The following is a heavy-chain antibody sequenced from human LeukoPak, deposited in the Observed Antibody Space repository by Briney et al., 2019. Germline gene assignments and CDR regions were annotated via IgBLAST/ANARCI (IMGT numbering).Heavy chain of an antibody. CDR1: GFTVSSNY. V-gene: IGHV3-66*01. D-gene: IGHD3-22*01. J-gene: IGHJ4*02. CDR3: ARVYYYDSSGYYYSDY. CDR2: IYSGGST. Sequence: SGGSPRLSCAASGFTVSSNYMSWVRQAPGKGLEWVSVIYSGGSTYYADSVKGRFTISRDNSKNTLYLQMNSLRAEDTAVYYCARVYYYDSSGYYYSDYWGREPWSPSPQ.